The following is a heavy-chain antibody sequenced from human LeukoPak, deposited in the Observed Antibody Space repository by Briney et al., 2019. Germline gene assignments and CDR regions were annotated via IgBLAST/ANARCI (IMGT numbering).Heavy chain of an antibody. Sequence: PGGSLRLSCAGSGFSFDDYGMHWVRQRPGKGLEWVSLISGDGATTHYADSVKGRFTISKDNYKNSLYRQMNSLRTDDTALYYCAKDTPYSGRVFDCWGQGTLVTVAS. D-gene: IGHD5-12*01. CDR1: GFSFDDYG. CDR3: AKDTPYSGRVFDC. CDR2: ISGDGATT. J-gene: IGHJ4*02. V-gene: IGHV3-43*02.